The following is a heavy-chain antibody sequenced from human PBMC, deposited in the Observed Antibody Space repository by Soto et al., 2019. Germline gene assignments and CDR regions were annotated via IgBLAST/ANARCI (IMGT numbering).Heavy chain of an antibody. J-gene: IGHJ4*02. D-gene: IGHD3-22*01. Sequence: GASVKVSCKASGYTFTSYGISWVRQAPGQGLEWMGWISAYNGNTNYAQKLQGRVTMTTDTSTSTAYMELRSLRSDDTAVYYCARDLRRTYYDSSGPFDYWGQGTLATVSS. CDR2: ISAYNGNT. V-gene: IGHV1-18*01. CDR1: GYTFTSYG. CDR3: ARDLRRTYYDSSGPFDY.